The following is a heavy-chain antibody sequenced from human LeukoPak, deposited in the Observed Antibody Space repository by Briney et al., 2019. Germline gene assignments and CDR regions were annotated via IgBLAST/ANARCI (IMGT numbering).Heavy chain of an antibody. D-gene: IGHD2-15*01. V-gene: IGHV3-11*01. CDR3: ARVLRYCSGGNCYSGGLGYMDV. CDR1: GLTVSSNC. Sequence: GGSLRLSCAASGLTVSSNCMRWIRQAPGKGLEWVSSISRSGSTKYYADSVKGRFTISRDNAKNSLFLQMNSLRAEDTAVYYCARVLRYCSGGNCYSGGLGYMDVWGKGTTVTISS. CDR2: ISRSGSTK. J-gene: IGHJ6*03.